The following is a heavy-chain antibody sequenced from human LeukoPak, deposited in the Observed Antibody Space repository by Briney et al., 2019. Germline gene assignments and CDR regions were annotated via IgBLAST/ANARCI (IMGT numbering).Heavy chain of an antibody. J-gene: IGHJ5*02. Sequence: PSETLSLTCTVSGASVSSASFWTWIRQPPGKGVEWIAHIYNGVNTNYNPSLKSRVTISVDTSKNQFSLRLNSVTAADTAVYYCARSRAFNSGAFDPWGQGSLVTVSS. V-gene: IGHV4-61*01. CDR3: ARSRAFNSGAFDP. CDR2: IYNGVNT. D-gene: IGHD1-26*01. CDR1: GASVSSASF.